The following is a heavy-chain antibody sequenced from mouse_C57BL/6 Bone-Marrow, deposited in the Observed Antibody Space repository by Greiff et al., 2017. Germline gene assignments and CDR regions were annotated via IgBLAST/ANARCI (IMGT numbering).Heavy chain of an antibody. CDR1: GYTFTSYG. J-gene: IGHJ3*01. D-gene: IGHD1-1*01. CDR2: IYPRSGNT. Sequence: VQLQQSGAELARPGASVKLSCKASGYTFTSYGISWVKQRTGQGLEWIGEIYPRSGNTYYNEKLKGKATLTAAKSSSTGYMGLRSLTSEDSAVYFCAISKYYGSSYWFAYWGQGTLVTVSA. CDR3: AISKYYGSSYWFAY. V-gene: IGHV1-81*01.